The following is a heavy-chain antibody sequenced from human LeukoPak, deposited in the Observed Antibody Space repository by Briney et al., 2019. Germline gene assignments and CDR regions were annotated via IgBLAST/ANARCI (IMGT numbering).Heavy chain of an antibody. Sequence: PGGSLRLSCAASGFAFNTYGMNWVRQAPGKGLEWVAYIRYDGSNKNYADSVKGRFTISRDNSKNTLYLQMNSLRAEDTAVYYCARDPKYCTNGVCHMVWGQGTLVTVSS. J-gene: IGHJ4*02. D-gene: IGHD2-8*01. CDR1: GFAFNTYG. CDR2: IRYDGSNK. V-gene: IGHV3-30*02. CDR3: ARDPKYCTNGVCHMV.